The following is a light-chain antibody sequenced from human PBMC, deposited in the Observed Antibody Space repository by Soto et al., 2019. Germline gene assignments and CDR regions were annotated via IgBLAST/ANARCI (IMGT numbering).Light chain of an antibody. CDR2: DNT. V-gene: IGLV1-40*01. CDR1: SSNIGAGYD. Sequence: QSVLTQPSSVSGAPGQRVTISCTGSSSNIGAGYDVHWYQQLPGTAPKLLIYDNTNRPSGVPDQFSGSKSGTSASLAITGLQAEDEADYYCQSYDISLSGSVVFGGGTQLTVL. CDR3: QSYDISLSGSVV. J-gene: IGLJ2*01.